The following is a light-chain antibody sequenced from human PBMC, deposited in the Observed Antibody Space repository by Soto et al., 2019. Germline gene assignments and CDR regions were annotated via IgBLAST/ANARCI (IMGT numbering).Light chain of an antibody. CDR3: QQANSFPWT. J-gene: IGKJ1*01. CDR1: QGVGSW. Sequence: DIQMTQSPSSVSAPVGDRVTITCRASQGVGSWLTWYQQKPGKAPKLLIFAASSLQSGVPSRSSGSGAGTDFTLTISSQQPEDDASYYCQQANSFPWTFGQGTKVEIK. V-gene: IGKV1-12*01. CDR2: AAS.